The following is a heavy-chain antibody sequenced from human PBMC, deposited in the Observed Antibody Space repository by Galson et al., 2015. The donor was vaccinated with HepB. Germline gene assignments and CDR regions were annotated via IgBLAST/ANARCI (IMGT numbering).Heavy chain of an antibody. Sequence: SETLSLTCTVSGASISSYYWSWIRQPPGKGLEWIGYIHYSGNTKYNPSLKSRVTISVDTSKNQFSLKLNSVTAADTAVYYCARELRSSWFPLFDYWGQGTLVTVSS. J-gene: IGHJ4*02. CDR1: GASISSYY. D-gene: IGHD6-13*01. CDR2: IHYSGNT. CDR3: ARELRSSWFPLFDY. V-gene: IGHV4-59*01.